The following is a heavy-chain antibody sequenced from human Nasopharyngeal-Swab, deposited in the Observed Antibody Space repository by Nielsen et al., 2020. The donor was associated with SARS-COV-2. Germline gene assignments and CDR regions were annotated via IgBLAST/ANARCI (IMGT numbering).Heavy chain of an antibody. CDR2: IGDKDHNYAT. CDR3: TTDFYFDY. J-gene: IGHJ4*02. CDR1: GFIFSASA. V-gene: IGHV3-73*01. Sequence: GESLKISCAASGFIFSASAIHWVRQASGKGLELVGRIGDKDHNYATTYGASVQGRFTISRDDSKNTAVLQMDSLKTEDTALYYCTTDFYFDYWGQGTLVTVSS.